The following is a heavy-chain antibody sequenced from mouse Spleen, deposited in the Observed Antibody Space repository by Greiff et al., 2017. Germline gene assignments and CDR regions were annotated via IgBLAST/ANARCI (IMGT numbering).Heavy chain of an antibody. CDR1: GYTFTSYW. CDR2: TYPGSGST. Sequence: QVQLQQPGAELVKPGASVKLSCKASGYTFTSYWMHWVKQRPGRGLEWIGNTYPGSGSTNYDEKFKSKATLTVDTSSSTVYMELSSLTSEDSAVYYCTRRDYDTYTGFAYWGQGTLVTVSA. CDR3: TRRDYDTYTGFAY. D-gene: IGHD2-4*01. V-gene: IGHV1-55*01. J-gene: IGHJ3*01.